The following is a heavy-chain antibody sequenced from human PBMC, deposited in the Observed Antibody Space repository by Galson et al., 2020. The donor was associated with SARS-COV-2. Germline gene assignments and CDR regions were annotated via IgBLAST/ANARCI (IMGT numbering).Heavy chain of an antibody. Sequence: SGPTLVKPTQTLTLTCTFSGFSLTTNGLGVGWIRQAPGMALEWLALINWDDDVRYRPSLKGRLTITKDTSKNQVVLTMTNMDPVDTATYYCARSPYRYPVWTRGFFDYWGQGTLVTVSS. D-gene: IGHD3-16*01. CDR1: GFSLTTNGLG. CDR3: ARSPYRYPVWTRGFFDY. V-gene: IGHV2-5*02. CDR2: INWDDDV. J-gene: IGHJ4*02.